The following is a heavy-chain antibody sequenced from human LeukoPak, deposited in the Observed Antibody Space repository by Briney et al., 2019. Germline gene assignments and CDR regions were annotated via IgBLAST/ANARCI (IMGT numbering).Heavy chain of an antibody. CDR3: AREVNRWGQQLIYFDY. Sequence: SETLSLTCTVSGGSISSGGYYWSWIRQPPGKGLEWIGYIYHSGSTYYNPSLKSRVTISVDRSKNQLSLKLSSVTAADTAVYYCAREVNRWGQQLIYFDYWGQGTLVAVSS. CDR1: GGSISSGGYY. V-gene: IGHV4-30-2*01. J-gene: IGHJ4*02. D-gene: IGHD6-13*01. CDR2: IYHSGST.